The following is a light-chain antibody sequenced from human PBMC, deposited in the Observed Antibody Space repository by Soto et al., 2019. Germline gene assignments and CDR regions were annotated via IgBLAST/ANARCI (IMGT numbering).Light chain of an antibody. V-gene: IGKV3-11*01. J-gene: IGKJ2*01. CDR3: QQRDNWPPLYT. CDR1: QPVSSH. CDR2: EAS. Sequence: ETMLTQSPASLSLSPGESATLSCWASQPVSSHLAWYQQKPGQAPRLLIYEASNRATGIPARFSGSGSGTDFTLTISSLEPEDSAVYYCQQRDNWPPLYTFGQGTKV.